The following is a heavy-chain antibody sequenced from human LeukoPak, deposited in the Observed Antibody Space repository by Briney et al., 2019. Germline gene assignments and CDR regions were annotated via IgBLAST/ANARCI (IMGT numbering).Heavy chain of an antibody. Sequence: ASVKVSCKASGYTFTGYYMHWVRQAPGQGLEWMGWINPNSGGTNYAQKFQGRVTMTRDTSISTAYMELSRLRSDDTAVYYCATLCFMEAAANWFDPWGQGTLVTVSS. CDR1: GYTFTGYY. V-gene: IGHV1-2*02. J-gene: IGHJ5*02. D-gene: IGHD6-13*01. CDR3: ATLCFMEAAANWFDP. CDR2: INPNSGGT.